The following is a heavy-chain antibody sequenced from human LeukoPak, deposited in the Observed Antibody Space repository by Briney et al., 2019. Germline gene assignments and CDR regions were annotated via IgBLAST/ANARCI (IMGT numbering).Heavy chain of an antibody. D-gene: IGHD5-12*01. J-gene: IGHJ4*02. Sequence: PGGSLRLSCAASGFTFSSYSMNWVRQAPGKGLEWVSYISSSGSTIYYADSVKGRFTISRDNAKNSLYLQMNSLRAEDTAVYYCARVRGSGYGYRLLDYWGQGTLVTVSS. CDR1: GFTFSSYS. CDR3: ARVRGSGYGYRLLDY. CDR2: ISSSGSTI. V-gene: IGHV3-48*04.